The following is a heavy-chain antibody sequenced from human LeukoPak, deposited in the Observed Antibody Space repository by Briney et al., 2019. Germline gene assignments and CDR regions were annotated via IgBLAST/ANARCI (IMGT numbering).Heavy chain of an antibody. V-gene: IGHV4-34*01. D-gene: IGHD3-9*01. J-gene: IGHJ5*02. CDR3: ARHGSVLRYFDWLPSNSNWFDP. CDR2: INHSGST. CDR1: GVSFSGYY. Sequence: PSETLSLTCAVYGVSFSGYYWSWVRQPPGKGLEWVGEINHSGSTNHNPSLKSRVTISVDTSKNQFSLKLSSVTAADTAVYYCARHGSVLRYFDWLPSNSNWFDPWGQGTLVTVSS.